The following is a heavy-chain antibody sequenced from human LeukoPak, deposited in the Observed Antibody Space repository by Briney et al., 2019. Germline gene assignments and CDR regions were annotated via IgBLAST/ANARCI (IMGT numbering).Heavy chain of an antibody. CDR2: IYYSGST. CDR3: ARDKAGAAASWFDP. V-gene: IGHV4-39*07. Sequence: PSETLSLTCTVSRDSISSSTYYWGWIRQPPGKGLGWIGSIYYSGSTNYNPSLKSRVTISVNTSKNQFSLKLSSVTAADTAVYYCARDKAGAAASWFDPWGQGTLVTVSS. J-gene: IGHJ5*02. D-gene: IGHD6-13*01. CDR1: RDSISSSTYY.